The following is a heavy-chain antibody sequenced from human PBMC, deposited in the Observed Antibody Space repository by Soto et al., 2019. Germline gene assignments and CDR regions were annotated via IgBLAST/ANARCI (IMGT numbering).Heavy chain of an antibody. V-gene: IGHV3-30*03. CDR2: ISYDGSNK. J-gene: IGHJ4*02. CDR1: GFTFSSYG. CDR3: ARDRPYYDILTGYFHFDY. Sequence: GGSLRLSCAASGFTFSSYGMHWVRQAPGKGLEWVAVISYDGSNKYYADSVKGRFTISRDNAKNSLYLQMNSLRDEDTAVYYCARDRPYYDILTGYFHFDYWGQGTLVTVSS. D-gene: IGHD3-9*01.